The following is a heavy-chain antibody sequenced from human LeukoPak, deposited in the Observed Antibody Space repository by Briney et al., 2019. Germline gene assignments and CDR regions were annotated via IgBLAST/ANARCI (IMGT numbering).Heavy chain of an antibody. CDR1: RFTVSSNY. Sequence: SGGSLRLSCAASRFTVSSNYMSWVRQAPGKGLEWVSVIYNDGGTYYADSVKGRFTISRDNSKNTLYLQMNSRDAENTVVYYCAVSLGRYPHNYFDPWGQGTLVTVAS. V-gene: IGHV3-53*01. J-gene: IGHJ5*02. D-gene: IGHD3-16*02. CDR3: AVSLGRYPHNYFDP. CDR2: IYNDGGT.